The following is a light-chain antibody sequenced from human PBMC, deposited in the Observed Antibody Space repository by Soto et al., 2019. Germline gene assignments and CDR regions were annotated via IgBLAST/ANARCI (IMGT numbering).Light chain of an antibody. V-gene: IGKV1-5*01. CDR3: QQYNSYSGWT. CDR1: QSISSW. Sequence: DIQMTQSPSTLSASVGDRVTITCRASQSISSWLAWYQQKPGKAPKLLIYDASSLESGVPSRFSGSGSGTEFTLTISSLQPDDFVTYYCQQYNSYSGWTFCQGNKVEIK. CDR2: DAS. J-gene: IGKJ1*01.